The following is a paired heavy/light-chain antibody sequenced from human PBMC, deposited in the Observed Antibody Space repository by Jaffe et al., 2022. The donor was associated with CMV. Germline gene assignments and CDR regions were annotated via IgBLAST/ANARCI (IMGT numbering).Light chain of an antibody. J-gene: IGLJ1*01. Sequence: QSVLTQPPSVSGAPGQRVTISCTGSSSNIGAGYDVHWYQQLPGTAPKLLIYGNSNRPSGVPDRFSGSKSGTSASLAITGLQAEDEADYYCQSYDSSLSAFYVFGTGTKVTVL. CDR2: GNS. CDR3: QSYDSSLSAFYV. CDR1: SSNIGAGYD. V-gene: IGLV1-40*01.
Heavy chain of an antibody. CDR3: ARAPHGTIFGVVNWFDP. J-gene: IGHJ5*02. CDR1: GGSISSYY. Sequence: QVQLQESGPGLVKPSETLSLTCTVSGGSISSYYWSWIRQPPGKGLEWIGYIYYSGSTNYNPSLKSRVTISVDTSKNQFSLKLSSVTAADTAVYYCARAPHGTIFGVVNWFDPWGQGTLVTVSS. D-gene: IGHD3-3*01. CDR2: IYYSGST. V-gene: IGHV4-59*01.